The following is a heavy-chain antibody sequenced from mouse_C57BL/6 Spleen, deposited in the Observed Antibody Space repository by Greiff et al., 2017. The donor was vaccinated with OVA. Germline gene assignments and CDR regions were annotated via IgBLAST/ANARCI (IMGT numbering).Heavy chain of an antibody. Sequence: QVQLQQPGAELVKPGASVKMSCKASGYTFTSYWITWVKQRPGQGLEWIGDIYPGSGSTNYNEKFKSKATLTVDTSSSTAYMQLSSLTSEDSAVYYCARPGDYGDYFDYWGQGTTLTVSS. D-gene: IGHD1-1*01. V-gene: IGHV1-55*01. CDR3: ARPGDYGDYFDY. J-gene: IGHJ2*01. CDR2: IYPGSGST. CDR1: GYTFTSYW.